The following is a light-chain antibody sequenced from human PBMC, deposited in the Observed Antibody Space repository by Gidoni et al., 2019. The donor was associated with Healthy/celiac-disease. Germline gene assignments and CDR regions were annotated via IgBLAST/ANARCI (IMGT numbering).Light chain of an antibody. V-gene: IGKV3-11*01. J-gene: IGKJ5*01. CDR1: QSVSSY. CDR2: DAS. CDR3: QQRSNWPLIT. Sequence: PGERATLSCRASQSVSSYLAWYQQKPGQAPRLLIYDASNRATGIPARFSGSGSGTDFTLTISSLEPEDFAVYYCQQRSNWPLITFGQGTRLEIK.